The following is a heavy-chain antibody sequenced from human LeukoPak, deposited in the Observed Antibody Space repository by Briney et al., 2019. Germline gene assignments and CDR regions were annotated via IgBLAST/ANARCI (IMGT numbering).Heavy chain of an antibody. D-gene: IGHD4-17*01. CDR1: GGSISGYF. J-gene: IGHJ2*01. CDR2: IYYSGCT. Sequence: SETLSLTCTVSGGSISGYFWSWFRQPPGKGLEWIGYIYYSGCTNYNPSLKSRVTISVDTSKNQFSLKLSSVTAADTALYYCARHVSVTPWYFDLWGRGTLVTVSS. V-gene: IGHV4-59*08. CDR3: ARHVSVTPWYFDL.